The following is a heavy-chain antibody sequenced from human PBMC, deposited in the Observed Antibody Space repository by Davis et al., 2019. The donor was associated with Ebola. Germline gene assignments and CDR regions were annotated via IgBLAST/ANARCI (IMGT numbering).Heavy chain of an antibody. CDR2: MNPNNGNT. D-gene: IGHD7-27*01. V-gene: IGHV1-8*03. CDR1: GYTLTNYD. CDR3: ARGGVAIWGLGDA. J-gene: IGHJ5*02. Sequence: ASVKVPCKASGYTLTNYDIEWVRQASGQRPEWMGFMNPNNGNTGQAPKFQGRVTFTRDTSISTAYMELSSLRSDDTAVYYCARGGVAIWGLGDAWGQGTLVTVSS.